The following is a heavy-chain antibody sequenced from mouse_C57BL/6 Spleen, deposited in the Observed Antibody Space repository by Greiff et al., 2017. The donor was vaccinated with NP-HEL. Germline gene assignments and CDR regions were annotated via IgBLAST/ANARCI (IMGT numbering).Heavy chain of an antibody. Sequence: QVQLQQSGAELVKPGASVKLSCKASGYTFTEYTIHWVKQRSGQGLEWIGWFYPGSGSIKYNEKFKDKATLTADKSSSTVYMELSRLTSEDSAVYFCARHEEGGDSSGPAWFAYWGQGTLVTVSA. CDR2: FYPGSGSI. D-gene: IGHD3-2*02. CDR3: ARHEEGGDSSGPAWFAY. CDR1: GYTFTEYT. J-gene: IGHJ3*01. V-gene: IGHV1-62-2*01.